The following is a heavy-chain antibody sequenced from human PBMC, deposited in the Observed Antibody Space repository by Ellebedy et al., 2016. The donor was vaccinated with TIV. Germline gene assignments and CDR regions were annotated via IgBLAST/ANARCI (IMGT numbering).Heavy chain of an antibody. CDR1: GFPFSSYG. J-gene: IGHJ4*02. CDR2: ISYDGSKK. D-gene: IGHD1-7*01. Sequence: GESLKISCAAYGFPFSSYGIDWVRQAPGKGLEWVAGISYDGSKKYYVDSVKGRFTISRDNSKHTLYLQMNSLRAEDTAVYYCAREDSAGTTRLVDYWGQGTLVTVSS. CDR3: AREDSAGTTRLVDY. V-gene: IGHV3-30*03.